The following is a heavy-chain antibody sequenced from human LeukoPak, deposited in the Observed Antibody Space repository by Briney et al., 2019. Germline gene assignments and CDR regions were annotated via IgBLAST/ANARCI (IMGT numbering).Heavy chain of an antibody. Sequence: SETLSFTCTVSGGSISSYYWSWIRQPPGKGLEWIGYIYYSGSTNYNPSLKSRVTISVDTSKNQFSLKLSSVTAADTAVYYCAILHCSSTSCYTNWFDPWGQGTLVTVSS. CDR3: AILHCSSTSCYTNWFDP. CDR1: GGSISSYY. V-gene: IGHV4-59*01. CDR2: IYYSGST. D-gene: IGHD2-2*02. J-gene: IGHJ5*02.